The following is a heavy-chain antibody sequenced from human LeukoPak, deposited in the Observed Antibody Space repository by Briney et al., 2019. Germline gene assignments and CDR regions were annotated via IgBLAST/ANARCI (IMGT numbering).Heavy chain of an antibody. Sequence: GGSLRLSCAASGFTFSDYAMHWVRQAPGKELEYVSAISSNGGSIHYANSVKGRFTISRDNAENTLYLQMNSLRAEDTAVYYCARDLGQYYDTSDNWFDPWGQGTLVTVSS. CDR1: GFTFSDYA. J-gene: IGHJ5*02. V-gene: IGHV3-64*01. CDR3: ARDLGQYYDTSDNWFDP. D-gene: IGHD3-22*01. CDR2: ISSNGGSI.